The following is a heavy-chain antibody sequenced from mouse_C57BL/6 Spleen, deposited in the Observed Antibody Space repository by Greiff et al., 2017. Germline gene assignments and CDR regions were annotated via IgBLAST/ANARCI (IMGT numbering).Heavy chain of an antibody. D-gene: IGHD4-1*01. V-gene: IGHV3-6*01. CDR2: ISYDGSN. CDR1: GYSITSGYY. J-gene: IGHJ3*01. CDR3: ARGTGNWDVAY. Sequence: EVQLVESGPGLVKPSQSLSLTCSVTGYSITSGYYWNWIRQFPGNKLEWMGYISYDGSNNYNPSLKNRISITRDTSKNQFFLKLNSVTTEDTATYYCARGTGNWDVAYWGQGTLVTVSA.